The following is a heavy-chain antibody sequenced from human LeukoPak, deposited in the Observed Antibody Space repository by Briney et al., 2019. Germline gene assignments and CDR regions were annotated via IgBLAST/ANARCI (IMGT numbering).Heavy chain of an antibody. CDR2: ISYDGSNK. CDR3: ARDLDVAVPAAMRSPSDY. J-gene: IGHJ4*02. CDR1: GFTFSSYG. D-gene: IGHD2-2*01. Sequence: GGSLRLSCAASGFTFSSYGMHWVRQAPGKGLEWVAVISYDGSNKYYADSVKGRFTISRDNSKNTLYLQMNSLRAEDTAVYYCARDLDVAVPAAMRSPSDYWGQGTLVTVSS. V-gene: IGHV3-30*03.